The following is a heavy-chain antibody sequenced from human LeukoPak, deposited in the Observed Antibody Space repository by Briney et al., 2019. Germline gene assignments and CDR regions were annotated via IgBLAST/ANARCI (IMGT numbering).Heavy chain of an antibody. J-gene: IGHJ3*02. D-gene: IGHD3-22*01. CDR1: GFTFSSYG. CDR2: IWYDGSNK. V-gene: IGHV3-33*01. CDR3: AREMVPSRIRNYYDSSGYDI. Sequence: PGGSLRLSCAASGFTFSSYGMHWVRQAPGKGLEWVAVIWYDGSNKYYADSVKGRFTISRDNSKNTLYLQMNSLRAEDTAVYYCAREMVPSRIRNYYDSSGYDIWGQGTMVTVSS.